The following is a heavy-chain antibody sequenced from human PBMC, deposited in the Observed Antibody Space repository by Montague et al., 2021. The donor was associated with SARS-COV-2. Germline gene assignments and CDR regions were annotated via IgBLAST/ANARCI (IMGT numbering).Heavy chain of an antibody. V-gene: IGHV4-4*07. J-gene: IGHJ6*04. CDR2: TSGST. Sequence: TSGSTNYNPSLKSRVTMSVDTSKNQFSLKLSSVTAADTAVYYCARDLIVYDYVWGSYRPYGMDGWGRGTTVTVAS. D-gene: IGHD3-16*02. CDR3: ARDLIVYDYVWGSYRPYGMDG.